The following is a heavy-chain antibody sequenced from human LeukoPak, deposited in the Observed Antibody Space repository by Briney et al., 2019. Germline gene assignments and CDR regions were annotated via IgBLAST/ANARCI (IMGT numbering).Heavy chain of an antibody. CDR1: GFTVSSNY. D-gene: IGHD3-3*01. Sequence: PGGSLRLSCAASGFTVSSNYMSWVRQAPGKGLEWVSVIHSGGSTYYADSVKGGFTISRDNSKNTLYLQMNSLRAEDTAVYYCARDAGYDFWSGYYQGYFDYWGQGTLVTVSS. CDR2: IHSGGST. J-gene: IGHJ4*02. V-gene: IGHV3-66*01. CDR3: ARDAGYDFWSGYYQGYFDY.